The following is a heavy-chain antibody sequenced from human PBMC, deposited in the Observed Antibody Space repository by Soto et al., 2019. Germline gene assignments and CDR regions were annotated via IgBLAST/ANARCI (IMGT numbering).Heavy chain of an antibody. D-gene: IGHD1-26*01. CDR1: GFSFSNGW. Sequence: ELQLVESGGVWVKPGGSLRLSCAASGFSFSNGWMSWVRQAPGQGLEWVGRIKSKTDGGTTDYAAPVKGRLTISRDDSKNTLYLQMNSLKIEATAVYYCTPDEWEWGQGTMVTVSS. CDR2: IKSKTDGGTT. V-gene: IGHV3-15*05. CDR3: TPDEWE. J-gene: IGHJ4*02.